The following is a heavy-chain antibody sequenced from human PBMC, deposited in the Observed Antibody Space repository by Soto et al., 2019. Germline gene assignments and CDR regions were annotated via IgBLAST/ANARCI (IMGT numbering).Heavy chain of an antibody. CDR1: GGSISSYY. V-gene: IGHV4-59*01. CDR3: SRVNWGFWIGYIYYSGMDV. J-gene: IGHJ6*02. CDR2: IYYSGST. D-gene: IGHD3-3*01. Sequence: SETLSLTCTVSGGSISSYYWSWIRQPPGKGLEWIGYIYYSGSTNYNPSLKSRVTISVDTSKNQFSLKLSSVTAADTAVYYCSRVNWGFWIGYIYYSGMDVWGQGTTVTV.